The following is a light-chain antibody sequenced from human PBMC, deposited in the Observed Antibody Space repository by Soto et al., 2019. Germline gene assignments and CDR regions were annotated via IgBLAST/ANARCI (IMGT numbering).Light chain of an antibody. V-gene: IGKV1-9*01. CDR1: QGLSSY. CDR2: VTS. Sequence: IQLTQSPSSLSASVGDRVTITCRASQGLSSYLAWYQQKPGKAPELLIYVTSTLQSGVPSRFSGSGSGTDFTLTISSLQPEDFATYYCQQHNSYPLTVGGGTKVEIK. CDR3: QQHNSYPLT. J-gene: IGKJ4*01.